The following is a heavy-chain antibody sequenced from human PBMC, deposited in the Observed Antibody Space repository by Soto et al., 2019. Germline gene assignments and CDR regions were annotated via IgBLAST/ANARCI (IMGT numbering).Heavy chain of an antibody. CDR1: GGSFSGYY. V-gene: IGHV4-34*01. D-gene: IGHD3-10*01. J-gene: IGHJ6*03. CDR3: AREGRYYGSGSYYPRRYYYYMDV. Sequence: PSETLSLTCAVYGGSFSGYYWSWIRQPPGKGLEWIGEINHSGSTNYNPSLKSRVTISVDTSKNQFSLKLCSVTAADTAVYYCAREGRYYGSGSYYPRRYYYYMDVWGKGTTVTVSS. CDR2: INHSGST.